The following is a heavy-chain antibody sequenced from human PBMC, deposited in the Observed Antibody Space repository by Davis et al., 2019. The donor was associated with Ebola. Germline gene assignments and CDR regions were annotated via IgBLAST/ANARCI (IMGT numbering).Heavy chain of an antibody. V-gene: IGHV3-72*01. CDR1: GFTFSDHY. CDR3: TRDWRAWGVTATPTSWDY. D-gene: IGHD2-21*02. J-gene: IGHJ4*02. CDR2: TRNKANSYTT. Sequence: GESLKISCAASGFTFSDHYMDWVRQAPGKGLEWVGRTRNKANSYTTEYAASVKGRFTISRDDSKSIAYLQMNSLKTEDTAVYYCTRDWRAWGVTATPTSWDYWGQGTLVTVSS.